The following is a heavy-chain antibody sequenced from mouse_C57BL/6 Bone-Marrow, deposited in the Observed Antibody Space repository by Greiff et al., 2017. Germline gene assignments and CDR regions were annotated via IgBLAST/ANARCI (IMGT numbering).Heavy chain of an antibody. Sequence: QVQLQQPGAELVRPGSSVKLSCKASGYTFTSYWMDWVKQRPGQGLEWIGNIYPSDSETHYNQKFKDKATLTVDNSSSTAYMQLSSLTSEDSAVYYCARVGGYWYFDVWGTGTTVTVSS. CDR2: IYPSDSET. J-gene: IGHJ1*03. CDR1: GYTFTSYW. D-gene: IGHD1-1*02. V-gene: IGHV1-61*01. CDR3: ARVGGYWYFDV.